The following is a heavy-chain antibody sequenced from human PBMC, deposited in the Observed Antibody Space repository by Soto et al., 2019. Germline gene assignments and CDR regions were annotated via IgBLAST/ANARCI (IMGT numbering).Heavy chain of an antibody. D-gene: IGHD4-17*01. Sequence: PGGSLRLSCAASGFTFSNFDMHWVRQVTGKGLEWVSGIGTAGDPYYPGSVKGRFTVSRENAKKSLYLQMNSLSAGDTAVYYCARAPQDYGDFVSYAKDVWGQGTTVTVSS. CDR2: IGTAGDP. CDR1: GFTFSNFD. CDR3: ARAPQDYGDFVSYAKDV. V-gene: IGHV3-13*05. J-gene: IGHJ6*02.